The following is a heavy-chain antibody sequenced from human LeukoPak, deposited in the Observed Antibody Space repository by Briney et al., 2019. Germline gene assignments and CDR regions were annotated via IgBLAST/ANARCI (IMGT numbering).Heavy chain of an antibody. Sequence: GASMKVSCKASGYTFTGYYMHWVRQAPGQGLEWMGWINPDSGGTNYAQKFQGRVTMTRDTSISTAYMELSRLRSDDTAVYYCVRDFRRFTMVRGVIGYWGQGTLVTVSS. J-gene: IGHJ4*02. CDR2: INPDSGGT. D-gene: IGHD3-10*01. CDR1: GYTFTGYY. CDR3: VRDFRRFTMVRGVIGY. V-gene: IGHV1-2*02.